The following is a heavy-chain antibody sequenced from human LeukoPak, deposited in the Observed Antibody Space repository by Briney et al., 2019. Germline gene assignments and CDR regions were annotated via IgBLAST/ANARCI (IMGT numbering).Heavy chain of an antibody. J-gene: IGHJ4*02. CDR3: ARGREKPHPFDY. V-gene: IGHV1-8*01. CDR2: MNPNSGNT. Sequence: ASVKVSCKAPGYTFTSYDINWVRQATGQGLEWMGWMNPNSGNTGYAQKFQGRVTMTRNTSISTAYMELSSLRSEDTAVYYCARGREKPHPFDYWGQGTLVTVSS. CDR1: GYTFTSYD.